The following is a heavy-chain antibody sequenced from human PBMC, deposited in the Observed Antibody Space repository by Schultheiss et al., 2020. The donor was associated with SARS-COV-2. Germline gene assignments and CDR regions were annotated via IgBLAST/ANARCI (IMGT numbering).Heavy chain of an antibody. V-gene: IGHV3-30*03. Sequence: GGSLRLSCAASGFTFSSYAMSWVRQAPGKGLEWVAVISYDGSNKYYADSVKGRFTISRDNSKNTLYLQMNSLRAEDTAVYYCARDNLDFWSGFDGMDVWGKGTTVTVSS. CDR3: ARDNLDFWSGFDGMDV. J-gene: IGHJ6*04. CDR1: GFTFSSYA. D-gene: IGHD3-3*01. CDR2: ISYDGSNK.